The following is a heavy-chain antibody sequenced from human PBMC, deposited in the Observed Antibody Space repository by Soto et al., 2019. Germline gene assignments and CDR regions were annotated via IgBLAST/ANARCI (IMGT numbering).Heavy chain of an antibody. V-gene: IGHV3-30-3*01. CDR1: GFTFSSYA. D-gene: IGHD6-13*01. CDR3: AREGGGQHLEYFQH. Sequence: QVQLVESGGGVVQPGRSLRLSCAASGFTFSSYAMHWVRQAPGKGLEWVAVISYDGSNKYYADSVKGRFTISRDNSKNSLYLQMNSLRAEDTAVYYCAREGGGQHLEYFQHWGQGTLVTVSS. CDR2: ISYDGSNK. J-gene: IGHJ1*01.